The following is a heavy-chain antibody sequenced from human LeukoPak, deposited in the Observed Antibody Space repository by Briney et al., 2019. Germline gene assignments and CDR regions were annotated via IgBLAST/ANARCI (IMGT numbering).Heavy chain of an antibody. CDR3: TTDPYYYDSSGYYLIY. D-gene: IGHD3-22*01. J-gene: IGHJ4*02. V-gene: IGHV3-15*01. CDR2: IKSKTDGGTT. CDR1: GFSFSNAW. Sequence: GGSLRLSCAASGFSFSNAWMSWVRQAPGKGLEWVGRIKSKTDGGTTDYAAPVKGRFTISRDDSKNTLYLQMNSLKTEDTAVYYCTTDPYYYDSSGYYLIYWGQGTLVTVSS.